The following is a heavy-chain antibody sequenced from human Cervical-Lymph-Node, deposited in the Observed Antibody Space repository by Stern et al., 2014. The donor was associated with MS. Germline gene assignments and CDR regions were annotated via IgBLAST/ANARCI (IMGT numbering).Heavy chain of an antibody. CDR2: ISSNGCST. CDR3: ARGVTYCGGDCYGWYFDL. Sequence: VQLVESGGGLVQPGGSLRLSCAASGFTFSSYAMHWVRQAPGKGLEYVSVISSNGCSTYYANSVKGRFTISRDNSKNTLYLHMGSLRVEDMAVYYCARGVTYCGGDCYGWYFDLWGRGTLVTVSS. J-gene: IGHJ2*01. D-gene: IGHD2-21*02. V-gene: IGHV3-64*01. CDR1: GFTFSSYA.